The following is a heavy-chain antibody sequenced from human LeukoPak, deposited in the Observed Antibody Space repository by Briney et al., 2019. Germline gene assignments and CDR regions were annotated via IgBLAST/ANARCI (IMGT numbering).Heavy chain of an antibody. V-gene: IGHV7-4-1*02. Sequence: ASVKVSCEASGYDFTAYTLNWVRQAPGQGLEWMGWVNTRTANPTYAQGFVGRFVFSVDTSVNTAYLQISSLKAEDTAVYYCVRVGVLTTVFDYWGQGTLVAVSS. CDR3: VRVGVLTTVFDY. CDR1: GYDFTAYT. J-gene: IGHJ4*02. D-gene: IGHD4/OR15-4a*01. CDR2: VNTRTANP.